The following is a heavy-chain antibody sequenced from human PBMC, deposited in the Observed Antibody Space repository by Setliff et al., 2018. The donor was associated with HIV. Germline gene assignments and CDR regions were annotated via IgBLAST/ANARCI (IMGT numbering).Heavy chain of an antibody. V-gene: IGHV3-13*01. Sequence: PGGSLRLSCAASGFTFSSYDMHWVRQATGKGLKWVSAIGTAGDTYYPGSVKGRFTISRENAKNSVYLQMDSLRAGDTAVYYCARALWITMIVVVSVYFFDYWGQGTLVTVSS. CDR3: ARALWITMIVVVSVYFFDY. CDR1: GFTFSSYD. D-gene: IGHD3-22*01. J-gene: IGHJ4*02. CDR2: IGTAGDT.